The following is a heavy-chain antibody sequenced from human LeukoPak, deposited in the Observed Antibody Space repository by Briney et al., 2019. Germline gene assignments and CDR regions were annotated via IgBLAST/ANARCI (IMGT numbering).Heavy chain of an antibody. Sequence: PSETLSLTCTVSGGSISSYYWSWIRQPPGKGLEWIGYIYYSGSTNYNPSLKGRVTISVDTSKNQFSLKLSSVTAADTAVYYCARDVSYDSSGYYLSWYFDLWGRGTLVTVSS. J-gene: IGHJ2*01. D-gene: IGHD3-22*01. V-gene: IGHV4-59*01. CDR2: IYYSGST. CDR3: ARDVSYDSSGYYLSWYFDL. CDR1: GGSISSYY.